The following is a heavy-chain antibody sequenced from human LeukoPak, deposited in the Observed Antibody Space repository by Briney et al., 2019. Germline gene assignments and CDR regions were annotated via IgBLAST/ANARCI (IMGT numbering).Heavy chain of an antibody. CDR1: GGSISSSSYY. J-gene: IGHJ4*02. CDR3: ASFHSSGRYYFDY. V-gene: IGHV4-39*07. Sequence: SETLSLTCTVSGGSISSSSYYWGWIRQPPGKGLEWIGSIYHSGSTYYNPSLKSRVTISVDRSKNQFSLKLSSVTAADTAVYYCASFHSSGRYYFDYWGQGTLVTVSS. D-gene: IGHD6-19*01. CDR2: IYHSGST.